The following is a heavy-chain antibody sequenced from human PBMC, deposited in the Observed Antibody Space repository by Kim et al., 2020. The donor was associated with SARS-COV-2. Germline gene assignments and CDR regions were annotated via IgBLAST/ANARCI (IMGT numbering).Heavy chain of an antibody. CDR1: GISFTNYA. J-gene: IGHJ6*02. CDR2: ISGSTANT. V-gene: IGHV3-23*01. CDR3: ARSSTCCYSGMDV. D-gene: IGHD2-2*01. Sequence: GGSLRLSCTASGISFTNYAVNWVRQAPGKGLEWVSAISGSTANTYYLDSVKGRFTISRDKSQSTLYLQMNSLRAEDAAVYYCARSSTCCYSGMDVWGQGTTVTVSS.